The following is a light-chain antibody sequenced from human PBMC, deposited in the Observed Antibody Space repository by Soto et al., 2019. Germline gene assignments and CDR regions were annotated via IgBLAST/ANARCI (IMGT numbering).Light chain of an antibody. J-gene: IGLJ1*01. CDR3: CSYAGSYFYV. CDR2: DVS. Sequence: QSALTQPRSVSGSPGQSVTISCTGISSDVGGYNYVSWYQQHPGKAPKLMIYDVSKRPSGVPDRFSGSKSGNTASLTISGLQAEDEADYYCCSYAGSYFYVFGTGTKVTVL. CDR1: SSDVGGYNY. V-gene: IGLV2-11*01.